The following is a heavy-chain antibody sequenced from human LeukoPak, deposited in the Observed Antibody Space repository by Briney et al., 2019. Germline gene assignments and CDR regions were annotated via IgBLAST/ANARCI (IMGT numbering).Heavy chain of an antibody. D-gene: IGHD3-10*01. J-gene: IGHJ3*02. CDR3: ARDHYYGHDAFDI. CDR1: GFTFSSYW. Sequence: GGSLRLSCAASGFTFSSYWTHWVRQAPGKGLVWVSRINSDGSSTSYADSVKGRFTISRDNAKNTLYLQMNSLRAEDTAVYYCARDHYYGHDAFDIWGQGTMVTVSS. V-gene: IGHV3-74*01. CDR2: INSDGSST.